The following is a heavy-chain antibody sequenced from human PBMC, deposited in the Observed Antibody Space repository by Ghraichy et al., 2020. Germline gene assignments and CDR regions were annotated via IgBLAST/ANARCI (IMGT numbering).Heavy chain of an antibody. J-gene: IGHJ6*02. CDR1: GYSFTSYW. V-gene: IGHV5-51*01. D-gene: IGHD3-10*01. Sequence: GESLNISCKGSGYSFTSYWIGWVRQMPGKGLEWMGIIYSGDSDNRYSPSFQGQVTISADKSISTAYLQWSSLKASDTAMYYCARQGVRGVIIDYYYGMDVWCHGTTVTVSS. CDR2: IYSGDSDN. CDR3: ARQGVRGVIIDYYYGMDV.